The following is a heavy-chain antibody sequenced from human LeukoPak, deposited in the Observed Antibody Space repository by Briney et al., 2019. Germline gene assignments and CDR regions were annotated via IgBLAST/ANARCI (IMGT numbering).Heavy chain of an antibody. CDR2: INHREIT. D-gene: IGHD3-9*01. J-gene: IGHJ4*02. CDR3: ARAVTYHDVLTGYYRDYFDY. CDR1: GGSFSGYY. V-gene: IGHV4-34*01. Sequence: SETLSLTCAVYGGSFSGYYWSWIRQPPGKGLEWIGEINHREITNYNPSLKSRVTISVDTSKNQFSLKLSSVTAADTAVYYCARAVTYHDVLTGYYRDYFDYWGQGILVTVSS.